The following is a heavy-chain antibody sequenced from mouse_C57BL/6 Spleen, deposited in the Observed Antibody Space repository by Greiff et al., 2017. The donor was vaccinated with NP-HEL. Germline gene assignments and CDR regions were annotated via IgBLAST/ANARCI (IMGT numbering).Heavy chain of an antibody. J-gene: IGHJ4*01. D-gene: IGHD2-5*01. Sequence: EVMLVESEGGLVQPGSSMKLSCTASGFTFSDYYMAWVRQVPEKGLEWVANINYDGSSTYYLDSLKSRFIISRDNAKNILYLQMSSLKSEDTATYYCARDYYSNYAYAMDYWGQGTSVTVSS. CDR3: ARDYYSNYAYAMDY. CDR1: GFTFSDYY. V-gene: IGHV5-16*01. CDR2: INYDGSST.